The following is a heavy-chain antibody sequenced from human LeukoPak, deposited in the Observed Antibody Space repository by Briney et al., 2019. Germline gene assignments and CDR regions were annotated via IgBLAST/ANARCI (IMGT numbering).Heavy chain of an antibody. CDR2: MYNSVSI. CDR3: ARNSSSGFFDY. CDR1: GYSISNGDY. Sequence: SETLSLTCVVSGYSISNGDYWGWIRPSPGEGLEWIASMYNSVSIHYNPSLKSRVTILVDTSKNEFSLKMRSVTAADTAVYYCARNSSSGFFDYWGQGTLATVSS. D-gene: IGHD6-6*01. J-gene: IGHJ4*02. V-gene: IGHV4-38-2*01.